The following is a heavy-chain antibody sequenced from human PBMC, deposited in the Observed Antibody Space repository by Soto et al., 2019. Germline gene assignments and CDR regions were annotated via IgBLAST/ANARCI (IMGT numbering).Heavy chain of an antibody. CDR2: IIRIFGTA. V-gene: IGHV1-69*13. J-gene: IGHJ3*02. CDR3: ARQRHREAFDI. CDR1: GGTFSSYA. Sequence: SVKVSCKASGGTFSSYAISWFRQAPGQGLEWMGGIIRIFGTANYAQKFQGRVTITADESTSTAYMELSSLRSEDTAVYYCARQRHREAFDICGQGTMVTVSS.